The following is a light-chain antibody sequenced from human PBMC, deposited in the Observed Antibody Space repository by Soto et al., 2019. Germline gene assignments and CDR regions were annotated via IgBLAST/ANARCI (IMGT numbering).Light chain of an antibody. J-gene: IGKJ1*01. CDR3: QQRSNWPWT. CDR2: DAS. CDR1: QSVSNF. V-gene: IGKV3-11*01. Sequence: EIVLTQSPATLSLSPGERATLSCRASQSVSNFLAWYQQKPGQAPRLLISDASNRATGIPGRLSGGGSGTDFSLTISSLEPEDFAVYYCQQRSNWPWTFGQGTKVEIK.